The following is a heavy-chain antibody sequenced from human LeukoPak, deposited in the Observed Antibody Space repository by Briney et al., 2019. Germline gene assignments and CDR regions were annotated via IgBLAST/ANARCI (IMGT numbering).Heavy chain of an antibody. Sequence: APVKVSCKASGYTFTSYYMHWVRQAPGQGLEWMGIINPSGGSTSYAQKFQGRVTMTRDTSTSTVYMELSSLRSEDTAVYYCAREPITIFGVAALEGNWFDPWGQGTLVTVSS. J-gene: IGHJ5*02. CDR3: AREPITIFGVAALEGNWFDP. CDR1: GYTFTSYY. CDR2: INPSGGST. V-gene: IGHV1-46*01. D-gene: IGHD3-3*01.